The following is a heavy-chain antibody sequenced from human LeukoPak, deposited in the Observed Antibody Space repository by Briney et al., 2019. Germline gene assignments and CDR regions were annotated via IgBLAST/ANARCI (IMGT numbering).Heavy chain of an antibody. J-gene: IGHJ4*02. V-gene: IGHV4-28*01. D-gene: IGHD5-18*01. Sequence: TSETLSLTCAVSGYSISSSNWWGWIRQPPGKGLEWIGYIYYSGNTYYNPSLKSRVTMSVDTSKNQFSLKLSSVTAVDTAVYYCARQTPTSESYGCWGQGTLVTVSS. CDR3: ARQTPTSESYGC. CDR2: IYYSGNT. CDR1: GYSISSSNW.